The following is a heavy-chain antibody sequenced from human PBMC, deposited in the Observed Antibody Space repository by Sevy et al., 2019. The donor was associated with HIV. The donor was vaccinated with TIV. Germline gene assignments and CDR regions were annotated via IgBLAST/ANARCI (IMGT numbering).Heavy chain of an antibody. CDR3: ARDPSVRTYYYYYMDV. CDR1: GFTFSSYS. D-gene: IGHD1-1*01. Sequence: GGSLRLSCAASGFTFSSYSMNWVRQAPGKGLEWVSSISSSSYIYYADSVKGRFTISRDNAKNSLYLQMNSLRAEDTAVYYCARDPSVRTYYYYYMDVWGKGTTVTVSS. CDR2: ISSSSYI. J-gene: IGHJ6*03. V-gene: IGHV3-21*01.